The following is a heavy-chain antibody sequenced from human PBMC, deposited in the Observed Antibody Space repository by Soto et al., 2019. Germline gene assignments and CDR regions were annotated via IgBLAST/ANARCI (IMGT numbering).Heavy chain of an antibody. Sequence: QVQLVQSGAEVKKPGSSVKVSCKASGGTFSSYAISWVRQAPGQGLEWMGGIIPIFGTANYAQKFQGRVTITADESTSTAYMELSSLRSEDTAVYYCAGGYCSSTSCYKHYYYYGMDVWVQGTTVTVSS. CDR2: IIPIFGTA. CDR3: AGGYCSSTSCYKHYYYYGMDV. V-gene: IGHV1-69*01. CDR1: GGTFSSYA. J-gene: IGHJ6*02. D-gene: IGHD2-2*01.